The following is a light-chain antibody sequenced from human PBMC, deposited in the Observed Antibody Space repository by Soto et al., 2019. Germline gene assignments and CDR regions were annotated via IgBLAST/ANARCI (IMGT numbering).Light chain of an antibody. J-gene: IGLJ2*01. CDR3: QTWDTGARVV. CDR2: LSSDGSH. V-gene: IGLV4-69*01. Sequence: QLVLTQSPSASASLGASVKLTCTLSSGHSSYAIAWHQQQPEKCPRYLMKLSSDGSHSNGDVIPDRFSGSSSGAERYLTISSVQSEDEADYYCQTWDTGARVVFGGGTKLTV. CDR1: SGHSSYA.